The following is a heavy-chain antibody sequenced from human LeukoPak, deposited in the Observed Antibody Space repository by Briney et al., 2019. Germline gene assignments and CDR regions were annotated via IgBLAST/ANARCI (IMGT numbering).Heavy chain of an antibody. D-gene: IGHD3-22*01. Sequence: GGSLRLSCAASGFTFSSYTMNWVRQAPGKGLEWVSSISTSSSYIYYADSVKGRFTISRDNAKKSLYLQMNSLRAEDTAVYYCARVDYYDSSGYYYPKYYFDYWGQGTLVTVSS. CDR2: ISTSSSYI. CDR3: ARVDYYDSSGYYYPKYYFDY. J-gene: IGHJ4*02. V-gene: IGHV3-21*01. CDR1: GFTFSSYT.